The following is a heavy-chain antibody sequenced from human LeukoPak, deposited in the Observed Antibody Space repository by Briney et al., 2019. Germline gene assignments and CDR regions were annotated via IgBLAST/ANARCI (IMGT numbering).Heavy chain of an antibody. CDR1: GFTFSSYA. D-gene: IGHD3-10*01. J-gene: IGHJ4*02. Sequence: GGSLRLPCAASGFTFSSYAMSWVRQAPGKGLEWVSAISGSGGSTYYADSVKGRFTISRDNSKNTLYLQMNSPRAEDTAVYYCARYGSGAEVDYWGQGTLVTVSS. CDR3: ARYGSGAEVDY. V-gene: IGHV3-23*01. CDR2: ISGSGGST.